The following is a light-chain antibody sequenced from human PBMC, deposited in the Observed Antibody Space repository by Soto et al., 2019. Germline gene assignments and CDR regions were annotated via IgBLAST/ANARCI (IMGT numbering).Light chain of an antibody. J-gene: IGKJ2*01. CDR1: QDIRTA. CDR3: LQHTTAWNT. CDR2: SAS. V-gene: IGKV1-17*01. Sequence: DIQMTQSPSSLSASVGDRITITCRASQDIRTALSWYQQKPGRAPTRLIYSASTLQSGVPSRFSGSGSGTEFTLTISSLQPEDFATYYCLQHTTAWNTFGQGTKLEIK.